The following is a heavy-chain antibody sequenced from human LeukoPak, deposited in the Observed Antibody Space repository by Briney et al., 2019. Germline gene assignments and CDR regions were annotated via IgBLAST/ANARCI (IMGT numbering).Heavy chain of an antibody. CDR1: GFTFSTYW. CDR2: ISGSGGST. J-gene: IGHJ3*02. D-gene: IGHD4-17*01. CDR3: AKDLDYGDPMDAFDI. V-gene: IGHV3-23*01. Sequence: QAGGSLRLSCAASGFTFSTYWMTWVRQAPGKGLEWVSAISGSGGSTYYADSVKGRFTISRDNSKNTLYLQMNSLRAEDTAVYYCAKDLDYGDPMDAFDIWGQGTMVTVSS.